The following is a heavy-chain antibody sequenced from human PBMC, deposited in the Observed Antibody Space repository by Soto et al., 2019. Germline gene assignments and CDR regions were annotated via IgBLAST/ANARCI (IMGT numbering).Heavy chain of an antibody. V-gene: IGHV4-59*01. CDR3: ARYRREAVAGYTPDN. Sequence: SDTLSRTCTGSGCSISSNYWTWIRQPPGKGLEWIGYVYNSGSTNYNPSLKRRVTISEDTSNSQFSLKVKYMTAADTAVYYCARYRREAVAGYTPDNWGQGILVTVS. J-gene: IGHJ4*02. CDR1: GCSISSNY. CDR2: VYNSGST. D-gene: IGHD6-13*01.